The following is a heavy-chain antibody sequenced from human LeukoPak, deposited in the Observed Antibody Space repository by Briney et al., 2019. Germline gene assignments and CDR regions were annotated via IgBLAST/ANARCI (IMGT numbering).Heavy chain of an antibody. CDR1: GGSISSYY. CDR3: ARNREYQLLLFDY. CDR2: IYYSGST. J-gene: IGHJ4*02. Sequence: SETLSPTCTVSGGSISSYYWSWIRQPPGKGLEWIGYIYYSGSTNYNPSLKSRVTISVDRSKNQFSLKLSSVTAADTAVYYCARNREYQLLLFDYWGQGPRVTVPS. D-gene: IGHD2-2*01. V-gene: IGHV4-59*12.